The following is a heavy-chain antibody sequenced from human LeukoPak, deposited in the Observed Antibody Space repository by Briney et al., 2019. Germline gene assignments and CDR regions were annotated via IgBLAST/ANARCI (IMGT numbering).Heavy chain of an antibody. CDR1: GYTFTSYG. CDR3: ARVRGAGDYDYVWGSFFPDY. Sequence: ASVKVSCKASGYTFTSYGISWVRQAPGQGLEWMGWISAYNGNTNCAQKLQGRVTMTTDTSTSTAYMELRSLRSDDTAVYYCARVRGAGDYDYVWGSFFPDYWGQGTLVTVSS. V-gene: IGHV1-18*01. CDR2: ISAYNGNT. D-gene: IGHD3-16*01. J-gene: IGHJ4*02.